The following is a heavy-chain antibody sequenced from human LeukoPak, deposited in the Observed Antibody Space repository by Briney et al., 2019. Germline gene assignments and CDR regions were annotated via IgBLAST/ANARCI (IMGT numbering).Heavy chain of an antibody. D-gene: IGHD2-15*01. CDR3: ASTHGPIDH. CDR1: GDSVSSSTAA. Sequence: SQTLSLTCAVSGDSVSSSTAAWNWIRQSPSRGLEWLGRTYYRSKWYYEYAVSVKSRITIKSDTSKNQFSLQLNSVTPEDTAVYYCASTHGPIDHWGQGTLVTVSS. J-gene: IGHJ5*02. CDR2: TYYRSKWYY. V-gene: IGHV6-1*01.